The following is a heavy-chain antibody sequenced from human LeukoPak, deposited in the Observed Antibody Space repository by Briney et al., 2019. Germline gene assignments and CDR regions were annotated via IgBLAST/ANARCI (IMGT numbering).Heavy chain of an antibody. V-gene: IGHV3-23*01. J-gene: IGHJ6*03. CDR2: ISGSGGST. CDR1: GFTFSSYA. D-gene: IGHD4-17*01. Sequence: PGGSLRLSCAPSGFTFSSYAMSWVRQAPGKGLEWVSAISGSGGSTYYADSVKGRFTISRDNSKNTLYLQMNSLRAEDTAVYYCAKGAGEYGFPYYYYYYMDVWGKGTTVTVSS. CDR3: AKGAGEYGFPYYYYYYMDV.